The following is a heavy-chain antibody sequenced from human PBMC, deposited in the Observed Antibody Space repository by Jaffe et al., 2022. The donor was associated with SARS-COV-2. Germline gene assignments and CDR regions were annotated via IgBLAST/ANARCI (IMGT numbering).Heavy chain of an antibody. CDR2: ISYDGSNK. D-gene: IGHD1-26*01. Sequence: QVQLVESGGGVVQPGRSLRLSCAASGFTFSSYGMHWVRQAPGKGLEWVAVISYDGSNKYYADSVKGRFTISRDNSKNTLYLQMNSLRAEDTAVYYCAKVQAVGPGGSGGNWFDPWGQGTLVTVSS. V-gene: IGHV3-30*18. J-gene: IGHJ5*02. CDR3: AKVQAVGPGGSGGNWFDP. CDR1: GFTFSSYG.